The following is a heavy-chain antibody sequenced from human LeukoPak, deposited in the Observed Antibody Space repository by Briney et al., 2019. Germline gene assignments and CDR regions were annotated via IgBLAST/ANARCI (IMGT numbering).Heavy chain of an antibody. CDR1: GYTFTDYY. J-gene: IGHJ4*02. V-gene: IGHV1-69*05. CDR2: IIPIFGTA. D-gene: IGHD4-23*01. Sequence: SVKVSCKVSGYTFTDYYMHWVRQAPGQGLEWMGRIIPIFGTANYAQKFQGRVTITTDESTSTAYMELSSLRSEDTAVYYCARETVDTQPTFDYWGQGTLVTVSS. CDR3: ARETVDTQPTFDY.